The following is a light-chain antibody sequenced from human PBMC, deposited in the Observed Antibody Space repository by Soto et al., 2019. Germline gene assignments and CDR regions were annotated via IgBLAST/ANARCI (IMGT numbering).Light chain of an antibody. CDR3: QQYDNPSYT. V-gene: IGKV1-33*01. CDR2: DAS. CDR1: QDISNY. Sequence: DIQMTQSPSSLSASVGDRVTITCQASQDISNYLNWYQQKPGKAPKLLIYDASKLETGVPSRFSGSGSGTDFTFTISSLQPEDIATYYWQQYDNPSYTFGQGTKLEIK. J-gene: IGKJ2*01.